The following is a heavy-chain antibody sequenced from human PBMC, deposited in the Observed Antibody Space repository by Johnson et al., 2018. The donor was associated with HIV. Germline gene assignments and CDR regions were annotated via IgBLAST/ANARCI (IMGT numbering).Heavy chain of an antibody. D-gene: IGHD1-26*01. CDR2: IKSKTDGGTT. CDR3: TTSGGEWELPGAFDI. J-gene: IGHJ3*02. Sequence: VQLVESGGGLVQPGGSLRLSCAASGFTFSSYDMHWVRQATGKGLEWVGRIKSKTDGGTTDYAAPVQGRFTISRDDSKNTLYLQMNSLKTEDTAVYYCTTSGGEWELPGAFDIWGQGTMVTVSS. CDR1: GFTFSSYD. V-gene: IGHV3-15*01.